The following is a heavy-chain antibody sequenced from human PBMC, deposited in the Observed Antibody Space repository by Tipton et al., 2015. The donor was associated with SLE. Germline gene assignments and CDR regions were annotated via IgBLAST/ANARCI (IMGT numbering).Heavy chain of an antibody. CDR2: INHTGGT. V-gene: IGHV4-39*01. J-gene: IGHJ3*01. D-gene: IGHD1-26*01. CDR3: VSERKYVVRFRELVAPDL. CDR1: GGSISDSSHY. Sequence: TLSLTCTVSGGSISDSSHYWVWIRQTPGEGLEWIGEINHTGGTNYNPSLESRVTMSVDTSKNQFSLKLSSVTAADTAMYYCVSERKYVVRFRELVAPDLWGQGTAITVSS.